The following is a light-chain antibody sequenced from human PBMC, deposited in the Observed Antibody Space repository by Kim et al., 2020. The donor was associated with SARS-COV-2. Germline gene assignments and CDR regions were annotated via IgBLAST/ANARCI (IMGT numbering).Light chain of an antibody. CDR2: LNSDGSH. CDR3: QTWGTGMV. CDR1: SGHSSYA. Sequence: ASVKLPCPLSSGHSSYAIAWHQQQPEKGPRYLMKLNSDGSHSKGDGIPDRFSGSSSGAERYLTISSLQSEDEADYYCQTWGTGMVFGGGTQLTVL. J-gene: IGLJ3*02. V-gene: IGLV4-69*01.